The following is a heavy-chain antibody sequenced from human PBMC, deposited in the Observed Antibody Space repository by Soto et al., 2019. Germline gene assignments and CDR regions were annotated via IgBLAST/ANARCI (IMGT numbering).Heavy chain of an antibody. Sequence: SETLSLTCAVYGGSFNGYYWSWIRQPPGKGLEWIGEINHSGSTNYNPSLKSRVTISVDTSKNQFSLKLSSVTAADTAVYYCARSVVVPAASGTYYYYYGMDVWGQGTTVTVSS. CDR1: GGSFNGYY. CDR3: ARSVVVPAASGTYYYYYGMDV. J-gene: IGHJ6*02. V-gene: IGHV4-34*01. CDR2: INHSGST. D-gene: IGHD2-2*01.